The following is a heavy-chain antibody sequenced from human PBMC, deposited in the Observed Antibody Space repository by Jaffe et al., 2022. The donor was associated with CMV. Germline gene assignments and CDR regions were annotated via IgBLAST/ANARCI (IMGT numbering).Heavy chain of an antibody. CDR3: AKMIVGAGYDAFDI. CDR1: GFSVSSNY. CDR2: IYSGGST. V-gene: IGHV3-66*01. Sequence: EVQLVESGGGLVQPGGSLRLSCAASGFSVSSNYMSWVRQAPGRGLEWVSVIYSGGSTYYADSVKGRFTISRDNSKNTLYLQMNSLRAEDTAVYYCAKMIVGAGYDAFDIWGQGTMVTVSS. D-gene: IGHD1-26*01. J-gene: IGHJ3*02.